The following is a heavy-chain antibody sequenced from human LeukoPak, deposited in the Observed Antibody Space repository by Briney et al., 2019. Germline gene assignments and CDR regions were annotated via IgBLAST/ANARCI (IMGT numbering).Heavy chain of an antibody. CDR3: ASLKNYYDSSGYLVTDAFDI. D-gene: IGHD3-22*01. CDR2: ISGYNGNT. CDR1: GYTFTTYN. Sequence: ASVKVSCKASGYTFTTYNVNWARQAPGQGLEWMGWISGYNGNTNYAQELQGRVTMTTDTSTSTAYMELRSLKSDDTAVYYCASLKNYYDSSGYLVTDAFDIWGQGTMVTVSS. J-gene: IGHJ3*02. V-gene: IGHV1-18*01.